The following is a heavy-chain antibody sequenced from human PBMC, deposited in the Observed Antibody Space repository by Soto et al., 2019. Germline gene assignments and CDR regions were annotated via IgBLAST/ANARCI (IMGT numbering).Heavy chain of an antibody. Sequence: EVQLLESGGGWGQPGGSLRLSCAASGFTFSSYAMSWVRQAPGKGLEWVSAISGSGGSTYYADSVKGRFTISRDNSKNTLYLQMNSLRAEDTAVYYCAREDGGPTLADYYGMDVWGQGTTVTVSS. D-gene: IGHD2-15*01. CDR1: GFTFSSYA. V-gene: IGHV3-23*01. J-gene: IGHJ6*02. CDR2: ISGSGGST. CDR3: AREDGGPTLADYYGMDV.